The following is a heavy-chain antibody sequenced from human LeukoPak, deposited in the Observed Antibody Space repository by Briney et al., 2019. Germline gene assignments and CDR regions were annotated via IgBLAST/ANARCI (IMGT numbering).Heavy chain of an antibody. J-gene: IGHJ6*02. CDR3: ARDTNREQDI. CDR1: GGSISSSSYY. D-gene: IGHD3-3*01. V-gene: IGHV4-39*07. Sequence: SETLSLTCTVSGGSISSSSYYWGWIRQPPGKGLEWIGSIYYSGSSYYNPSLKSRVTISVDTSKNQFSLKLSSVTAADTAVYYCARDTNREQDIWGQGTTVTVSS. CDR2: IYYSGSS.